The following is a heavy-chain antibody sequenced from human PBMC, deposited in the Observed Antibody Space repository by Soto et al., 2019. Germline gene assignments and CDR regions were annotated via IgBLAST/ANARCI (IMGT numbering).Heavy chain of an antibody. J-gene: IGHJ3*02. CDR3: ASRGYYGSGSYVDAFDI. V-gene: IGHV4-39*01. CDR2: IYYSGST. D-gene: IGHD3-10*01. Sequence: QLQLQESGPGLVKPSETLSLTCTVSGGSISSSSYYWGWIRQPPGKGLEWIGSIYYSGSTYYNPSLKSRVTISVDTSKNQFSLKLSSVTAADTAVYYCASRGYYGSGSYVDAFDIWGQGTMVTVSS. CDR1: GGSISSSSYY.